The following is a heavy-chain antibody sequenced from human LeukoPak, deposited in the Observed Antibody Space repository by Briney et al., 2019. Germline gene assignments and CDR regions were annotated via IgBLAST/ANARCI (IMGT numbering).Heavy chain of an antibody. D-gene: IGHD1-14*01. V-gene: IGHV3-21*06. CDR3: ATETNGRHYDY. Sequence: GGSLRLSCTASGLTFSTSGFNWVRQAPGKGLEWVASIGPTGADRYHADSIKGRFTISRDNANNYLYLQMNSLRAEDTAVYYCATETNGRHYDYWGQGTLLTVSS. CDR1: GLTFSTSG. J-gene: IGHJ4*02. CDR2: IGPTGADR.